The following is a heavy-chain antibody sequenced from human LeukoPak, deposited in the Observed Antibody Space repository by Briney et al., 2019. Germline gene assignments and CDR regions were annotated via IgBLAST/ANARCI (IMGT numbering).Heavy chain of an antibody. D-gene: IGHD6-13*01. CDR2: VSTFSRYT. Sequence: GGPLRLSCATSGFTFSDHYMSWIRQAPGKGLEWVSYVSTFSRYTNYADSVKGRFTISRDNAKNSLYLQMNSLRAEDTAVYYCARGHISAAGNFDYWGQGTLVTVSS. V-gene: IGHV3-11*05. CDR3: ARGHISAAGNFDY. CDR1: GFTFSDHY. J-gene: IGHJ4*02.